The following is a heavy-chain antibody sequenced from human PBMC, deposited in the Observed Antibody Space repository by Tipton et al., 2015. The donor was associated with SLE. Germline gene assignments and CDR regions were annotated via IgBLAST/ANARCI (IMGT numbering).Heavy chain of an antibody. CDR3: ARAMSYYSYNSSDAFDT. V-gene: IGHV3-53*04. CDR2: IYSGGST. J-gene: IGHJ3*02. CDR1: GFTVSSNY. D-gene: IGHD3-22*01. Sequence: SLRLSCAASGFTVSSNYMSWVRQAPGKGLEWVSVIYSGGSTYYADSVKGRFTISRHNSKNTLYLQMNSLRAEDTAVYYCARAMSYYSYNSSDAFDTWGQGTMVTVSS.